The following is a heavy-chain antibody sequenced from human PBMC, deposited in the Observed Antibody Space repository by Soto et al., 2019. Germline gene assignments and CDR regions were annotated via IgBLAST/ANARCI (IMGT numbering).Heavy chain of an antibody. V-gene: IGHV3-23*01. CDR1: GFTFSSCA. CDR3: AKDNRRITIFGVSHVRVHYIDX. J-gene: IGHJ4*02. D-gene: IGHD3-3*01. Sequence: PGGSLRLSCAASGFTFSSCAMSWVRQAPGKGLEWVSAISGSGGSTYYAYSVKGRFTISRDNSKNTLYLQMNRLRAEDTAVYYCAKDNRRITIFGVSHVRVHYIDXWGQGTLVTVSX. CDR2: ISGSGGST.